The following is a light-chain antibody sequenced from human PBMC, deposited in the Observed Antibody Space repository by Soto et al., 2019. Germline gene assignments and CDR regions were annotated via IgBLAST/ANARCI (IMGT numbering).Light chain of an antibody. J-gene: IGKJ2*01. CDR3: QHSYTTPRT. Sequence: DIQMTQSPSSLSASVGDRVTITCRASQSISTYLNWYLQKPAKAPVLLIYAASRLQSGVPSRFNGSGSGTDFTLTINSLQPEDFATYYCQHSYTTPRTFGQGTKLEIK. V-gene: IGKV1-39*01. CDR2: AAS. CDR1: QSISTY.